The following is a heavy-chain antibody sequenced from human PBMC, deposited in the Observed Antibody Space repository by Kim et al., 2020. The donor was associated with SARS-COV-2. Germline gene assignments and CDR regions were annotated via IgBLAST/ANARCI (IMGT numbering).Heavy chain of an antibody. Sequence: LSLTCTVSGGSISSSSYHWGWIRQPPGKGLEWIASMYYSGSTFYNPSLKSRVTISVDTSKNQVSLRLSSVTATDTAVYYCARQRYGGNSVDYWGQGTLVTVSS. CDR2: MYYSGST. V-gene: IGHV4-39*01. J-gene: IGHJ4*02. D-gene: IGHD2-21*02. CDR1: GGSISSSSYH. CDR3: ARQRYGGNSVDY.